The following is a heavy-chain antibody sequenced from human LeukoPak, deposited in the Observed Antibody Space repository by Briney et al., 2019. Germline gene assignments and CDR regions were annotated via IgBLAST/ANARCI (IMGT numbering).Heavy chain of an antibody. CDR2: IYSGGST. D-gene: IGHD1-1*01. CDR1: GFTFSSNH. CDR3: ARGPAGYN. Sequence: PGGSLRLSCAASGFTFSSNHMSWVGQAPGKGLEGVSVIYSGGSTDYADSVKGRFTISRDNSKNTLYLQMNSLRAEDTAVYHCARGPAGYNWGQGTLVTVSS. J-gene: IGHJ4*02. V-gene: IGHV3-53*01.